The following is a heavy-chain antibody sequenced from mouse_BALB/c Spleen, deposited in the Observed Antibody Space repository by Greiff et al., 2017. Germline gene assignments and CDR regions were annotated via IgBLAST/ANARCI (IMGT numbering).Heavy chain of an antibody. J-gene: IGHJ3*01. CDR3: ARCSYYGNSWFAY. D-gene: IGHD2-10*01. V-gene: IGHV3-2*02. CDR2: ISYSGST. CDR1: GYSITSDYA. Sequence: EVKVEESGPGLVKPSQSLSLTCTVTGYSITSDYAWNWLRQFPGNKLEWMGYISYSGSTSYNPSLKSRISITRDTSKNQFFLQLNSVTTEDTATYYCARCSYYGNSWFAYWGQGTLVTVSA.